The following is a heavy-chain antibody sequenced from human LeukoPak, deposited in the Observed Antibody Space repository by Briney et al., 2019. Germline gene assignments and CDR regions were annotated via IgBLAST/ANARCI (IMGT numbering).Heavy chain of an antibody. CDR3: TKGAAAGPKYFQH. D-gene: IGHD6-13*01. V-gene: IGHV3-23*01. CDR1: GFTFSSYV. Sequence: GGSLRLACAASGFTFSSYVMRWVRQAPGKGLEWVSTIDGSGVGTYYADSVKGRFTISRDSSKSTLYLHMNSLRAEDTAVYYCTKGAAAGPKYFQHWGRGTLVTVSS. J-gene: IGHJ1*01. CDR2: IDGSGVGT.